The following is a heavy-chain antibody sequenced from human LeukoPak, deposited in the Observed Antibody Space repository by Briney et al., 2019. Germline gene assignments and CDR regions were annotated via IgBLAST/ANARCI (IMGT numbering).Heavy chain of an antibody. J-gene: IGHJ4*02. D-gene: IGHD1-26*01. Sequence: SETLSLTCTIYGGPFNGYYWSWIRQPPGKGLEWIGEINHSGTTNYNPSLESRVTISVDTSKNQFPLKLSSMTAADTAVYYCARGGSYPTSNDYWGQGTLVTVSS. CDR3: ARGGSYPTSNDY. CDR1: GGPFNGYY. V-gene: IGHV4-34*01. CDR2: INHSGTT.